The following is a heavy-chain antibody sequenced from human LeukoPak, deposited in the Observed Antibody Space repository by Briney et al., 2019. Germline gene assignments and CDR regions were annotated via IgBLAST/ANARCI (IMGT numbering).Heavy chain of an antibody. V-gene: IGHV4-61*01. Sequence: SETLSPTCTVSGGSVSSGSYYWSWIRQPPGKGLEWIGYIYYSGSTNYNPSLKSRVTISVDTSKNQFSLKLSSVTAADTAVYYCARDRGYCSGGSCYWGMETVYWGQGTLVTVSS. J-gene: IGHJ4*02. CDR3: ARDRGYCSGGSCYWGMETVY. D-gene: IGHD2-15*01. CDR2: IYYSGST. CDR1: GGSVSSGSYY.